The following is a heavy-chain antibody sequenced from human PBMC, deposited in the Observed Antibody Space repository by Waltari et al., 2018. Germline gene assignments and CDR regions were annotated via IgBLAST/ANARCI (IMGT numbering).Heavy chain of an antibody. Sequence: EVQLVESGGGLVKPGGSLRLSCAASGFTFSSYSMTWVRQAPGKGLEWVSSISSSSSYIYYADSVKGRFTISRDNAKNSLYLQMNSLRAEDTAVYYCARGRGGDYGDLLHGYFDYWGQGTLVTVSS. CDR3: ARGRGGDYGDLLHGYFDY. CDR1: GFTFSSYS. V-gene: IGHV3-21*01. D-gene: IGHD4-17*01. J-gene: IGHJ4*02. CDR2: ISSSSSYI.